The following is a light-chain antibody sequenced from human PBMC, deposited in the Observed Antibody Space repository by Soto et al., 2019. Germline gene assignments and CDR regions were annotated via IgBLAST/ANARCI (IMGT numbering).Light chain of an antibody. Sequence: QSVLTQPPSVSEAPRQRVTISCSGSSSNIGNNAVNWYQQLPGKAPKLLIYYDDLLPSGVSDRFSGSKSGNTASLTISGLQAEDEADYFCSSYTSISSLGIFGTGTKLTVL. J-gene: IGLJ1*01. CDR3: SSYTSISSLGI. CDR1: SSNIGNNA. CDR2: YDD. V-gene: IGLV1-36*01.